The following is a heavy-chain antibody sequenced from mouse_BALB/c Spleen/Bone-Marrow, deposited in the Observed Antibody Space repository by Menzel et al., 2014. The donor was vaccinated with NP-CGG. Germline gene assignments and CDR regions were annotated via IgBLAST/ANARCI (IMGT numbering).Heavy chain of an antibody. CDR1: GFNIKDTY. D-gene: IGHD1-1*01. Sequence: VQLKQSGAELVKPGASVKLSCTASGFNIKDTYMHWVKQRPEQGLEWIGRIDPANGNTKYDPKFQGKATITADTSSNTAYLQLSSLTSEDTAVYYCARYNYGSSQFAYWGQGTLVTVS. J-gene: IGHJ3*01. CDR3: ARYNYGSSQFAY. CDR2: IDPANGNT. V-gene: IGHV14-3*02.